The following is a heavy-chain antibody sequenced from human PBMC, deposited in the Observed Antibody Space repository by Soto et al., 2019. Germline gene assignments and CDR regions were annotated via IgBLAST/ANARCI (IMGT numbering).Heavy chain of an antibody. CDR2: IDPSDSYT. CDR3: ARQLSHICDS. D-gene: IGHD1-1*01. J-gene: IGHJ4*02. Sequence: PGESLKISCKGSGYSFTSYWIRWVRQMPGKGLEWMGRIDPSDSYTNYSPSFQGHVTISADEAVSTAYLQWSSLKASDTAMYYCARQLSHICDSWGQGTLVTVSS. CDR1: GYSFTSYW. V-gene: IGHV5-10-1*01.